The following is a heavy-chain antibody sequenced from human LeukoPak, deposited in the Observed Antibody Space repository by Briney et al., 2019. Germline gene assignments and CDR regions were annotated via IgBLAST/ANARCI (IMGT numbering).Heavy chain of an antibody. D-gene: IGHD4-17*01. Sequence: PGRPLRLSCAASGFTFSNYAMGWVRQAPGKGLECVSAISDDSSKTSYADSVKGRFTISRDYSKNTLYLQMNSLRAEDTAIYYCAKEGPDYGDYRSGDYFDFWGQGTLVTVSS. CDR1: GFTFSNYA. J-gene: IGHJ4*02. V-gene: IGHV3-23*01. CDR3: AKEGPDYGDYRSGDYFDF. CDR2: ISDDSSKT.